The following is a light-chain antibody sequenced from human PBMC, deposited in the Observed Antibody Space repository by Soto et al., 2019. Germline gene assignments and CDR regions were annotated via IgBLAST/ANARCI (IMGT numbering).Light chain of an antibody. CDR2: EVS. CDR1: SSDVGGYNY. Sequence: QSVLTQPPSASGSPGQSVTISCTGSSSDVGGYNYVSWYQQHPGKAPKLMIYEVSKRPSGVPDRFSGSKSGKTASLTVSGLQAEDVADYYCSSYAGSNNLVFGGGTKLTVL. V-gene: IGLV2-8*01. J-gene: IGLJ2*01. CDR3: SSYAGSNNLV.